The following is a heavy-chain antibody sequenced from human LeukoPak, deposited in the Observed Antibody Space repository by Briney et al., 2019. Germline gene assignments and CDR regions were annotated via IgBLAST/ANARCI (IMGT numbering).Heavy chain of an antibody. V-gene: IGHV1-18*01. CDR2: INAYSGNT. CDR3: ARGYDSSGYYYFDY. Sequence: GASVKVSCKASGYTFTSYAMNWVRQAPGQGLEWMGWINAYSGNTNYAQNLQGRVTMTTDTSTSTAYMELRSLRSDDTAVYYCARGYDSSGYYYFDYWGQGTLVTVSS. J-gene: IGHJ4*02. CDR1: GYTFTSYA. D-gene: IGHD3-22*01.